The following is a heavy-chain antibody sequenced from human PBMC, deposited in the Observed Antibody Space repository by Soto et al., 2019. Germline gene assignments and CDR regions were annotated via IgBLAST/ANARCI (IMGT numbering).Heavy chain of an antibody. CDR2: MNPNSGNT. V-gene: IGHV1-8*01. J-gene: IGHJ6*03. Sequence: GASVKLSCKASGYTFTSYGMNWVRQATGQGLEWMGWMNPNSGNTGYAQKFQGRVTMTRNTSISTAYMELSSLRSEDTAVYYCARGRRGSRKDYYYYRDVWGKGTRVTVSS. CDR3: ARGRRGSRKDYYYYRDV. CDR1: GYTFTSYG. D-gene: IGHD2-15*01.